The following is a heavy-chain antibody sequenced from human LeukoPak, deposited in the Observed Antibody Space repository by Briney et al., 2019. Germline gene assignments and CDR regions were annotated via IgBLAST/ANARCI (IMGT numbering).Heavy chain of an antibody. J-gene: IGHJ5*02. CDR3: ASFQRITMVRPT. CDR2: ISSRSIYI. Sequence: GGSLRLSCAASGFTFSDYSMNCLRQAPGEGLEWVSSISSRSIYIHYADSVKGRFTISRDNAKNSLYLQMNSLRAEDTAVYYCASFQRITMVRPTWGQGTLVTVSS. V-gene: IGHV3-21*01. CDR1: GFTFSDYS. D-gene: IGHD3-10*01.